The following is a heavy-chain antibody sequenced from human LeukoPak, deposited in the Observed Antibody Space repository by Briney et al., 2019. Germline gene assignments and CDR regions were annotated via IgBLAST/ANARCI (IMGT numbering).Heavy chain of an antibody. Sequence: ASVKVSCKASGYTLTSYGISWVRQAPGQGLEWMGWISAYNGNTNYAQKLQGRVTMTTDTSTSTAYMELRSLRSDDTAVYYCARRYCSGGSCYYDYWGQGTLVTVSS. CDR3: ARRYCSGGSCYYDY. V-gene: IGHV1-18*01. CDR1: GYTLTSYG. D-gene: IGHD2-15*01. J-gene: IGHJ4*02. CDR2: ISAYNGNT.